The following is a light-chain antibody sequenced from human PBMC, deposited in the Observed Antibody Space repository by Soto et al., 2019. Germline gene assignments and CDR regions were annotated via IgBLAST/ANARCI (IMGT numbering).Light chain of an antibody. CDR1: QSISSY. CDR3: QQIYSTPRT. V-gene: IGKV1-39*01. Sequence: DIQMTQSPSSLSASVGDRVTITCRASQSISSYLNWYQQKPGKAPKLLIYAASSLQSGVPSRFSGSGSGTDFPLTISSLQPEDFATYYCQQIYSTPRTFGQGTKLEIK. CDR2: AAS. J-gene: IGKJ2*01.